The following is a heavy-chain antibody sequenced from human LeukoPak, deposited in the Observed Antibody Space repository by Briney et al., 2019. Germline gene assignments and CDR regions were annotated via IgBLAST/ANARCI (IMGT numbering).Heavy chain of an antibody. CDR2: ISYSGST. CDR1: GGSISRYY. CDR3: ARHSGSYYDNYDY. D-gene: IGHD1-26*01. Sequence: ETLSLTCTVSGGSISRYYWSWIRQPPGKGLEWIGYISYSGSTNYNPSLKSRVTISVDTSKDQFSLKLNSMTATDMAVYYCARHSGSYYDNYDYWGQGTLVTVSS. J-gene: IGHJ4*02. V-gene: IGHV4-59*08.